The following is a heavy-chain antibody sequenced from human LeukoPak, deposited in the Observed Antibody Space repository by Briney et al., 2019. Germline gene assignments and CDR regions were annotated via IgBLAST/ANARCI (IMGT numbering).Heavy chain of an antibody. V-gene: IGHV1-18*01. CDR3: ARENSDDYGDYSFDY. CDR1: GYTFTSYG. D-gene: IGHD4-17*01. J-gene: IGHJ4*02. CDR2: ISAYNGNT. Sequence: ASVKVSCKASGYTFTSYGISWVRQAPGQGLEWMGWISAYNGNTNYAQKLQGRVTMTTDTSTSTAYMELRSLRSDDTAVYYCARENSDDYGDYSFDYWGQGTLVTVSS.